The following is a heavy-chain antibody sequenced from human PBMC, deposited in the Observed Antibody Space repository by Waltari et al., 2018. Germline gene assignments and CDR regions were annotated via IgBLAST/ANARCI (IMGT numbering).Heavy chain of an antibody. Sequence: QVDLKQWGAGLLRPSETLSLTCAVSGSSLNGHSWTWIRQPPGKGLEWIAEINHYGITNSNPSRKGRVTTSIDTSTSQLSLTLTSVTVADTAIYYCATVPSRVFSGGWYSVWGKGTTVTVSS. CDR2: INHYGIT. D-gene: IGHD6-19*01. CDR3: ATVPSRVFSGGWYSV. V-gene: IGHV4-34*01. J-gene: IGHJ6*04. CDR1: GSSLNGHS.